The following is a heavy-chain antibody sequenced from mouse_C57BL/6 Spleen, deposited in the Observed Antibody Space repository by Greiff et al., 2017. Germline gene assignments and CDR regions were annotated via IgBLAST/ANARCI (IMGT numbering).Heavy chain of an antibody. CDR1: GYSFTSYY. CDR3: ARKGDGSSFYFDY. J-gene: IGHJ2*01. D-gene: IGHD1-1*01. Sequence: EVQLQQSGPELVKPGASVKISCQASGYSFTSYYMPWVKQSHGNILDWIGYIYPYNGVSSYNQKFKVKATLTVDKSSSSAYMELRSLTSEDSAVYYCARKGDGSSFYFDYWGQVTTLTFSS. CDR2: IYPYNGVS. V-gene: IGHV1-31*01.